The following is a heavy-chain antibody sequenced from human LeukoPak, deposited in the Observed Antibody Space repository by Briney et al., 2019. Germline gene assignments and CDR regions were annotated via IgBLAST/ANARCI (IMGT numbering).Heavy chain of an antibody. CDR3: ARVLAGHPGY. CDR2: MNPISGDI. V-gene: IGHV1-8*01. J-gene: IGHJ4*02. CDR1: RDTFTSYD. Sequence: ASVKVSCKASRDTFTSYDIIWVRQATGQGLEWMGWMNPISGDIGYAQKFQGRVTLTRSTSTSTVYMELSSLRSDDTAVYYCARVLAGHPGYWGQGTLVTVSS. D-gene: IGHD6-19*01.